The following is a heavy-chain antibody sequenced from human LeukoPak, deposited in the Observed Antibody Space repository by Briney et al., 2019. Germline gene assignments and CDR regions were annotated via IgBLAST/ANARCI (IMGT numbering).Heavy chain of an antibody. CDR1: GFTFDDYA. Sequence: GGSLRLSCAASGFTFDDYAMHWVRQAPGKGLEWVSGISWNSGSIGYADSVKGRFTISRDNAKNSLYLQMNSLRAEDAAVYYCASYCTSSSCLDSWGQGTLVTVS. J-gene: IGHJ5*01. D-gene: IGHD2-2*01. CDR3: ASYCTSSSCLDS. V-gene: IGHV3-9*01. CDR2: ISWNSGSI.